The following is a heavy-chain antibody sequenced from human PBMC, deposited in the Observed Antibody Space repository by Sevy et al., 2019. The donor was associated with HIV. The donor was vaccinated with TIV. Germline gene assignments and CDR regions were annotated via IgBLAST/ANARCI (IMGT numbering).Heavy chain of an antibody. D-gene: IGHD1-7*01. CDR1: GFPFSDAW. CDR3: STYGGAGTTWVRAFDL. J-gene: IGHJ3*01. CDR2: IKNENEGGTT. V-gene: IGHV3-15*01. Sequence: GGSLKLSCAASGFPFSDAWMNWVRQAPGKGLEWVGLIKNENEGGTTDYAAPVKARFTISRDDSQNTLFLQMSSLRTEDTSIYYFSTYGGAGTTWVRAFDLWGQGTMVTVSS.